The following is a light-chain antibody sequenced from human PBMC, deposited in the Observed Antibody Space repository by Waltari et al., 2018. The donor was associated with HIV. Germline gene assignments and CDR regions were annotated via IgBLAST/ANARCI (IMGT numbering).Light chain of an antibody. J-gene: IGLJ3*02. CDR2: EVN. CDR1: ASDVGSYNY. Sequence: QSALTQPASVSGSPGQSITISCTGTASDVGSYNYVSWYQQNPVKAPKLFIYEVNNQPSGVSNRFSGSKSGNTASLTISGLQAEDEADYYCSSYTSSTTPGVFGGGTKVTVL. V-gene: IGLV2-14*01. CDR3: SSYTSSTTPGV.